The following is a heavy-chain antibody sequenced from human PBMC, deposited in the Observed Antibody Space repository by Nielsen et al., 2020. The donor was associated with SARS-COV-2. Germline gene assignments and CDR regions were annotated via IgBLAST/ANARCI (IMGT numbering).Heavy chain of an antibody. V-gene: IGHV4-34*01. D-gene: IGHD6-19*01. CDR2: INHSGST. CDR1: GGSFSGYY. CDR3: ARHNFELGNGWSSDY. J-gene: IGHJ4*02. Sequence: GSLRLSCAVYGGSFSGYYWSWIRQPPGKGLEWIGEINHSGSTNYNPSLKSRVTISVDTSKNQFVLRLSSVTAADTGLYFCARHNFELGNGWSSDYWGQGTLVTVSS.